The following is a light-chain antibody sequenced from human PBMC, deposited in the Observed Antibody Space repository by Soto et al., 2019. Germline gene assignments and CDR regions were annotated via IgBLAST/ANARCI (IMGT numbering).Light chain of an antibody. V-gene: IGLV1-40*01. J-gene: IGLJ2*01. Sequence: QAVVTQPPSVSGAPGQRVTISCTGSSSNIGAVFDVHWYQQVPGTAPKLLIYENTKRPSGVPDRFSGSKSGTSASLAITGLQAEDEADYYCPSYDSGLSGWLFGGGTKLTVL. CDR1: SSNIGAVFD. CDR2: ENT. CDR3: PSYDSGLSGWL.